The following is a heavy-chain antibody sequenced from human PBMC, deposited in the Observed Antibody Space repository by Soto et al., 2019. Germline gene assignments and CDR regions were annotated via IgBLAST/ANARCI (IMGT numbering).Heavy chain of an antibody. J-gene: IGHJ4*02. CDR3: ARFPFRGVPSFDY. D-gene: IGHD3-16*01. CDR1: GGSISSGGYY. CDR2: IYYSGST. Sequence: PSETLSLTCTVSGGSISSGGYYWSWIRQHPGKGLEWIGYIYYSGSTYYNPSLKSRVTISVDTSKNQFSLKLSSVTAADTAVYYCARFPFRGVPSFDYWGQGTLVTVSS. V-gene: IGHV4-31*03.